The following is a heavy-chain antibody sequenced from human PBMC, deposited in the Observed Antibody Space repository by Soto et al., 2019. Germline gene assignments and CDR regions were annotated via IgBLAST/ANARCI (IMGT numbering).Heavy chain of an antibody. J-gene: IGHJ6*02. D-gene: IGHD4-17*01. CDR1: GFTFSDYY. CDR2: ISSSSSYT. CDR3: AREETAMTTLYYYYGMDV. V-gene: IGHV3-11*06. Sequence: PGGSLRLSCAASGFTFSDYYMSWIRQAPGKGLEWVSYISSSSSYTNYADSVKGRFTISRDNAKNSLYLQMNSLRAEDTAVYYCAREETAMTTLYYYYGMDVWGQGTTVTVSS.